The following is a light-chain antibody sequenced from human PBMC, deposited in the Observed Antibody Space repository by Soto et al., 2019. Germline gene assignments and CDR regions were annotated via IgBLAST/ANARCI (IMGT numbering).Light chain of an antibody. J-gene: IGKJ2*01. V-gene: IGKV1-5*03. CDR2: KAS. CDR1: QNVSNW. Sequence: DVEMTQSPSTLPTSIGERVTINCRASQNVSNWLAWYQQKPGKAPKLLIYKASRIESGVPSRFSAGGSGTDFTLTSNILQSDDFATYFCQQYSKESTFGQGTKLEIK. CDR3: QQYSKEST.